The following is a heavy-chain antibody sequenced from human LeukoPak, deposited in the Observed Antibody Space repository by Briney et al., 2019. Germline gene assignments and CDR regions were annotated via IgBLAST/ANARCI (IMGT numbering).Heavy chain of an antibody. CDR3: ARDAFETYYYYGMDV. CDR2: ISYDGRNK. V-gene: IGHV3-30*03. CDR1: GFTFSNYG. Sequence: GRSLRLSCAASGFTFSNYGMHWVRQAPGKGLEWVAVISYDGRNKYYADSVTGRFTISRDNSKNTLYLQMNSLRAEDTAVYYCARDAFETYYYYGMDVWGQGTTVTVSS. D-gene: IGHD3-9*01. J-gene: IGHJ6*02.